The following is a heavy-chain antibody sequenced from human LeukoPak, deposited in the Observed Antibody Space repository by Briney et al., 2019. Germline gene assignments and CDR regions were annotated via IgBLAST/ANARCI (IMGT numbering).Heavy chain of an antibody. V-gene: IGHV3-66*01. D-gene: IGHD3-10*01. CDR3: AKRDTSGSYFLDY. CDR1: EFSVGSNY. CDR2: IYSGGST. J-gene: IGHJ4*02. Sequence: GGSLRLSCAASEFSVGSNYMTWVRQAPGKGLEWVSLIYSGGSTYYADSVKGRFTISRDNSKNTLYLQMNSLGAEDTAVFYCAKRDTSGSYFLDYWGQGTLVTVSS.